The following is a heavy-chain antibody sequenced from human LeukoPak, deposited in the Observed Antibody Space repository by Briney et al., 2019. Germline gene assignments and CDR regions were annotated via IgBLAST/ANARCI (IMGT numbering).Heavy chain of an antibody. CDR1: GFTFSSHW. D-gene: IGHD2-21*02. CDR2: IRPDGSEE. CDR3: SRLLVTVTTYDY. Sequence: GGSLRLSCAASGFTFSSHWMSWVRQAPGKGLEWVASIRPDGSEEYYMDSVKGRFTISRDNAKNSLYLQMNSLRAEDTAVYYCSRLLVTVTTYDYWGQGTLVTVSS. J-gene: IGHJ4*02. V-gene: IGHV3-7*01.